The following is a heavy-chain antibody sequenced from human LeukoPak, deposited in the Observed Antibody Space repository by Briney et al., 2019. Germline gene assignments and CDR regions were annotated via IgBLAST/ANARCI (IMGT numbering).Heavy chain of an antibody. V-gene: IGHV4-39*01. CDR1: GGSISSGSYY. D-gene: IGHD2-2*01. CDR3: ARLGCSSTSCYSLGYYYMDV. J-gene: IGHJ6*03. CDR2: IYYSGST. Sequence: SQTLSLTCSVSGGSISSGSYYWGWIRQPPGKGLEWIGSIYYSGSTYYNPSLKSRVTISVDTSKNQFSLKLSSVTAADTAVYYCARLGCSSTSCYSLGYYYMDVWGKGTTVTVSS.